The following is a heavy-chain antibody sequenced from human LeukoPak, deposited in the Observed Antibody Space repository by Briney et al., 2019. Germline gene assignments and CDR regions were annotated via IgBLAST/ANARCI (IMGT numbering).Heavy chain of an antibody. J-gene: IGHJ5*02. CDR2: IYYSGST. V-gene: IGHV4-39*01. CDR3: ARHSSGWSLNRRFVP. CDR1: GGSISSSSYY. D-gene: IGHD6-19*01. Sequence: PSETLSLTCTVSGGSISSSSYYWGWIRQPPGKGLEWIGSIYYSGSTYYNPSLKSRVTISVATSKNQFSLKLSPVTAADTAVYYCARHSSGWSLNRRFVPCGQGTLVTVSS.